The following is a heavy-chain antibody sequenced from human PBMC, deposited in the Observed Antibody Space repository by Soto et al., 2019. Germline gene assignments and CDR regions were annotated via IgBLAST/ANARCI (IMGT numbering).Heavy chain of an antibody. CDR1: GGTFSSSG. Sequence: QVHLVQSGTEVKKPGSSVKVSCKASGGTFSSSGFSWVRQAPGQGLEWMGMIVPSLDTPNYAQKFQARVTNTPDEITSKDYMELRSLRSENTAVYYCARWPQPRYTADPYAVDVWGQGTRVIVSS. D-gene: IGHD3-16*02. CDR2: IVPSLDTP. V-gene: IGHV1-69*11. J-gene: IGHJ6*02. CDR3: ARWPQPRYTADPYAVDV.